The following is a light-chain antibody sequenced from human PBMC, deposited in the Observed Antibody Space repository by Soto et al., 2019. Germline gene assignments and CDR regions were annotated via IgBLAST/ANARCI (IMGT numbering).Light chain of an antibody. CDR1: QSASSF. Sequence: EIVLPQSPATLALSPGERATLSCRASQSASSFLAWLPHKPGQAPRLLIYDACNSATDIQSRFSGSGSGTVFTLTINSLETENSAIYYWQQRSNWPLTFGGGTKVDIK. CDR3: QQRSNWPLT. J-gene: IGKJ4*01. V-gene: IGKV3-11*01. CDR2: DAC.